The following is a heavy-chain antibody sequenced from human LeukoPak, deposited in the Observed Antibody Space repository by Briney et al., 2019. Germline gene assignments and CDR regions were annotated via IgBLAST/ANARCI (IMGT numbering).Heavy chain of an antibody. CDR2: ISSSGSTI. CDR1: GFTFSSYE. J-gene: IGHJ4*02. V-gene: IGHV3-48*03. D-gene: IGHD3-22*01. CDR3: ASYYDSSGYYQPFDY. Sequence: GGSPRLSCAASGFTFSSYEMNWVRQAPGKGLEWVSYISSSGSTIYYADSVKGRFTISRDNAKNSLYLQMNSLRAEDTAVYYCASYYDSSGYYQPFDYWGQGTLVTVSS.